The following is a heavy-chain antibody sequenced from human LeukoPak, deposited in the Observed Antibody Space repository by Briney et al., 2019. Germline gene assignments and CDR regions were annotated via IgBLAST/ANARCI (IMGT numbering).Heavy chain of an antibody. D-gene: IGHD3-22*01. CDR3: ARAGRYSYDTSGYYYDAFDI. Sequence: GGSLRLSCAASGFTFSSYSMNWVRQAPGKGLEWVSYISSSSSTIYYADSVKGRFTISRDNAKNTLYLQMNSLRAEDTAVYFCARAGRYSYDTSGYYYDAFDIWGQGTMVTVSS. CDR1: GFTFSSYS. CDR2: ISSSSSTI. V-gene: IGHV3-48*01. J-gene: IGHJ3*02.